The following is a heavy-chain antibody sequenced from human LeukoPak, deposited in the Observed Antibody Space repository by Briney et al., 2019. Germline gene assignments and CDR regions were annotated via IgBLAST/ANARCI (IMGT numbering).Heavy chain of an antibody. CDR3: TIEGRYDFWSGYHDY. CDR2: ISSSGGST. V-gene: IGHV3-23*01. CDR1: GFTFSSYA. Sequence: GGSLRLSCAASGFTFSSYAMSWVRQAPGKGLEWVSSISSSGGSTYYGDSVKGRFTISRDNSKKTLHLQMNSLRAEDMAVYYCTIEGRYDFWSGYHDYWGQGTLVTVSS. J-gene: IGHJ4*02. D-gene: IGHD3-3*01.